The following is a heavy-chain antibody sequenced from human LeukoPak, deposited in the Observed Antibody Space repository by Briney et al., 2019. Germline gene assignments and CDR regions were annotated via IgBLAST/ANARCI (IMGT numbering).Heavy chain of an antibody. CDR1: GYTFTSCY. V-gene: IGHV1-46*03. CDR2: INPSGGST. D-gene: IGHD1-26*01. Sequence: ASVKVSCKASGYTFTSCYMHWVRQAPGQGLEWMGIINPSGGSTSYAQKFQGRVTMTRDTSTSTVYMELSSLRSEDTAVYYCARVHLGTVGATGGVWFDPWGQGTLVTVSS. CDR3: ARVHLGTVGATGGVWFDP. J-gene: IGHJ5*02.